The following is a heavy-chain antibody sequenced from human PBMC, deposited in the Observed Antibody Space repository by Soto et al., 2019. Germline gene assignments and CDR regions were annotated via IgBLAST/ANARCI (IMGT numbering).Heavy chain of an antibody. CDR3: AKGTTTVTRWYYYYYMDV. CDR2: ISGSGGST. D-gene: IGHD4-17*01. CDR1: GFTFSSYS. J-gene: IGHJ6*03. Sequence: GGSLRLSCAASGFTFSSYSMNWVRQAPGKGLEWGSSISGSGGSTYYADSVKGRFTISRDNSKNTLYLQMNSLRAEDTAVYYCAKGTTTVTRWYYYYYMDVWGKGTTVTVS. V-gene: IGHV3-23*01.